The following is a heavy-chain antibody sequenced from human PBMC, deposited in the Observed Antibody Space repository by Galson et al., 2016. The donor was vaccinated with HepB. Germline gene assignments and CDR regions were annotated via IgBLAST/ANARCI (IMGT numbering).Heavy chain of an antibody. CDR2: IYHSGST. J-gene: IGHJ6*02. CDR3: ARDRPEGYSYGYGMDV. Sequence: WIGEIYHSGSTNYNPSLRSRVTISVDKSKNQLLSSVTAADTAVYYCARDRPEGYSYGYGMDVWGQGTTVTVSS. D-gene: IGHD5-18*01. V-gene: IGHV4-4*02.